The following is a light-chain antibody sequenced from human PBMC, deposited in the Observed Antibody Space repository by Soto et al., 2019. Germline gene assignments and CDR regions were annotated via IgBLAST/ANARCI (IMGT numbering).Light chain of an antibody. CDR1: SANIGSNY. CDR2: RNN. J-gene: IGLJ2*01. Sequence: QSVLTQPPSASGTPGQRGTISCSGSSANIGSNYVYWYQQLPGTAPKLLIYRNNQRPSGVPDRFPGSKSGTSASLAISGLRSEYEADYYCAAWDDSLSGPVFGGGTKLTVL. V-gene: IGLV1-47*01. CDR3: AAWDDSLSGPV.